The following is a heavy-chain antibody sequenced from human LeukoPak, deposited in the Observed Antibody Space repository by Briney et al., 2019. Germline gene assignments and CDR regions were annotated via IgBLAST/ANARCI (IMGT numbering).Heavy chain of an antibody. J-gene: IGHJ3*02. CDR2: IYHSGST. CDR1: GYSISSGYY. CDR3: ARARGRHFDWLPSDAFDI. D-gene: IGHD3-9*01. Sequence: SETLSLTCAVSGYSISSGYYWGWIRQPPGKGLEWIGSIYHSGSTYHNPSLKSRVTISVDTSKNQFSLRLSSVTAADTAVYYCARARGRHFDWLPSDAFDIWGQGTMVTVSS. V-gene: IGHV4-38-2*01.